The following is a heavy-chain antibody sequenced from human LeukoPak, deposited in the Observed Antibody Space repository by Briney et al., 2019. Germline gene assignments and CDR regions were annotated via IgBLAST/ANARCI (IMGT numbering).Heavy chain of an antibody. CDR2: ISGSSSYI. CDR3: AIDYDFWSGYYLSRPPHY. CDR1: GFTFSGNS. Sequence: KPGGSLRLSCAASGFTFSGNSMTWVRQAPGKGLEWVSSISGSSSYIDYVDSVKGRFTISRDNAKNSLYLQMNSLRAEDTAVYYCAIDYDFWSGYYLSRPPHYWGQGILVTVSS. D-gene: IGHD3-3*01. J-gene: IGHJ4*02. V-gene: IGHV3-21*01.